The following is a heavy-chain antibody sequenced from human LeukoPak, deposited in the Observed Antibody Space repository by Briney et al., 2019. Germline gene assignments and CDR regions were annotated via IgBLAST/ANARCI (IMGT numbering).Heavy chain of an antibody. J-gene: IGHJ4*02. V-gene: IGHV1-2*04. Sequence: ASVKVSCKASGYTFTGYYMHWVRQAPGQGLEWMGWINPNSGGTNYAQKFQGWVTMTRDTSISTAYMELSRLRSDDTAVYYCARTYCSGGSCYVNGLGYWGQGTLVTVSS. CDR2: INPNSGGT. D-gene: IGHD2-15*01. CDR1: GYTFTGYY. CDR3: ARTYCSGGSCYVNGLGY.